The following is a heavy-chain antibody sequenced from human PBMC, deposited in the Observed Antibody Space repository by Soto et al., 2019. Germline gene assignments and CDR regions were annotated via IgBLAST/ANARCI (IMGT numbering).Heavy chain of an antibody. J-gene: IGHJ3*02. CDR3: ARIAITMVRDDAFDI. CDR1: GFTFSSYA. Sequence: GGSLRLSCAASGFTFSSYAMHWVRQAPGKGLEWVAVISHDGSNKYYADSVKGRFTISRDNSKNTLYLQMNSLRAEDTAVYYYARIAITMVRDDAFDIWGQGTMVTVSS. CDR2: ISHDGSNK. V-gene: IGHV3-30-3*01. D-gene: IGHD3-10*01.